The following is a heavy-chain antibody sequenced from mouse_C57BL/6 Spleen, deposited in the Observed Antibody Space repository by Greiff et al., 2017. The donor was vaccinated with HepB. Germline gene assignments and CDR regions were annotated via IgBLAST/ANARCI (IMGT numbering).Heavy chain of an antibody. CDR1: GYTFTSYW. CDR2: IDPSDSYT. J-gene: IGHJ4*01. Sequence: QVQLQQPGAELVMPGASVKLSCKASGYTFTSYWMHWVKQRPGQGLEWIGEIDPSDSYTNYNQKFKGESTLTVDKSSSTAYMQLSSLTSEDSAVYYCARRYSNPYYAMDYWGQGTSVTVSS. D-gene: IGHD2-5*01. CDR3: ARRYSNPYYAMDY. V-gene: IGHV1-69*01.